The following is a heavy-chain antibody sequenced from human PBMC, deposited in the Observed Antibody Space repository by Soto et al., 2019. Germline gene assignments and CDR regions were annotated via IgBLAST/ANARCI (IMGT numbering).Heavy chain of an antibody. V-gene: IGHV3-23*01. D-gene: IGHD1-26*01. CDR2: ISGSGVST. J-gene: IGHJ4*02. CDR3: AKVAVGATVGYFDY. Sequence: GGSLRLSCAGSGFTFSSYAMSWVRQAPGKGLEWVSVISGSGVSTYYADSVKGRFNTSRDNSKNTLYLQMNGLRAEDTAVYYCAKVAVGATVGYFDYWGQGTLVTVSS. CDR1: GFTFSSYA.